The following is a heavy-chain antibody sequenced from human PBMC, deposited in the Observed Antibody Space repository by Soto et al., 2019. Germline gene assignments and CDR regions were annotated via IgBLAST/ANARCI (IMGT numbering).Heavy chain of an antibody. CDR2: IKQDGSEE. CDR3: VRDVIGFWSGYYTGCFDY. V-gene: IGHV3-7*01. CDR1: GFTFSGYG. D-gene: IGHD3-3*01. J-gene: IGHJ4*01. Sequence: GGSLRLSCAASGFTFSGYGMHWVRQAPGKGLEWVANIKQDGSEESYVDSVRGRFTVSRDNAKNSLYLQMNSLRAEDTAVYYCVRDVIGFWSGYYTGCFDYWGQGILVTVSS.